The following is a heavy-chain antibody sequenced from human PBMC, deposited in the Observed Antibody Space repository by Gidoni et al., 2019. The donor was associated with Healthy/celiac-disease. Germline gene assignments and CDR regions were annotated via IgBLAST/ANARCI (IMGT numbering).Heavy chain of an antibody. D-gene: IGHD2-2*03. V-gene: IGHV1-2*04. CDR1: GYTFTGYY. CDR3: ARDGYCSSTSCYAPYTLYGMDV. Sequence: QVQLVQSGAEVKKPGASVKVSCTASGYTFTGYYMHWVRQAPGQGLEWMGWINPNSGGTNYAQKFQGWVTMTRDTSISTAYMELSRLRSDDTAVYYCARDGYCSSTSCYAPYTLYGMDVWGQGTTVTVSS. CDR2: INPNSGGT. J-gene: IGHJ6*02.